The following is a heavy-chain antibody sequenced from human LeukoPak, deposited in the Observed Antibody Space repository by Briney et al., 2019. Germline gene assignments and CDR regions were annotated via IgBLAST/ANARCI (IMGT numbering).Heavy chain of an antibody. J-gene: IGHJ4*02. D-gene: IGHD5-12*01. CDR1: GFAFSSYG. CDR3: FLVATIPY. V-gene: IGHV3-30*02. CDR2: IRYDGSNK. Sequence: PGGSLRLSCAASGFAFSSYGMHWVRQAPGKGLEWVAFIRYDGSNKYYADSVKGRFTISRDNSKNTLHLQMNSLRAEDTAVYYCFLVATIPYWGQGTLVTVSS.